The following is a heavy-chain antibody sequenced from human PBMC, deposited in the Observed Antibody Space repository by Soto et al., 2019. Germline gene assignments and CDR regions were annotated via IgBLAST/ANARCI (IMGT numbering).Heavy chain of an antibody. J-gene: IGHJ4*02. V-gene: IGHV6-1*01. CDR2: TYYRSKWYN. CDR1: GNSVSSNSAA. D-gene: IGHD4-17*01. Sequence: SQTISLTCAISGNSVSSNSAAWNWNRQSPSRGLEWLGRTYYRSKWYNDYAVSVKSRITINPDTSKNQFSLQLNSVTPEDTAVYYCARENYGDYRVFAYWGQGTLVTVSS. CDR3: ARENYGDYRVFAY.